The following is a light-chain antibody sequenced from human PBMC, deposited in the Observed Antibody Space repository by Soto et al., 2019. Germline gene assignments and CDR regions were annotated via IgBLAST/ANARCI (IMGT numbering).Light chain of an antibody. CDR1: QSINTN. J-gene: IGKJ1*01. Sequence: EIVMTQSPATLSVSPGERATLSCRASQSINTNLAWFQQKPGRAPRLLIYDASTRATDIPARFTGSGSGTEFTLTISSLQSEDFAVFYCQQYNNWPPTWTFGQGTKVDIK. CDR2: DAS. V-gene: IGKV3-15*01. CDR3: QQYNNWPPTWT.